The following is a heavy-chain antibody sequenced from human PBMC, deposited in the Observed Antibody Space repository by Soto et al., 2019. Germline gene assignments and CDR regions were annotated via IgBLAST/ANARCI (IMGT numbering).Heavy chain of an antibody. D-gene: IGHD2-15*01. CDR1: GFTVSSNY. J-gene: IGHJ6*03. Sequence: EVQLVESGGGLVQPGGSLRLSCAASGFTVSSNYMTWVRQAPGKWLEWVSLIQSGGRTYYAGPVKGRFTISRDNSKNTLVNRMNSLRVADTAVYDCARDDVHCSGGRCYVVPMDVWGKGNTVTVSS. V-gene: IGHV3-66*01. CDR3: ARDDVHCSGGRCYVVPMDV. CDR2: IQSGGRT.